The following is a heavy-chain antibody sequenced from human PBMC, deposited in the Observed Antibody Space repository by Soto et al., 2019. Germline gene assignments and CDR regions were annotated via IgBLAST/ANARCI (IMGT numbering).Heavy chain of an antibody. CDR1: GFTFSSHA. J-gene: IGHJ4*02. V-gene: IGHV3-23*01. CDR3: ARDLWWYLH. Sequence: EVQLLESGGGLVQPGGALRLSCAASGFTFSSHAMSWVRQAPGKGLEWISSISGGSEGAYYADSVKGRFTISRDNSKNTLYLQMNRLRVEETAVYYCARDLWWYLHWGQGTLVTVSS. CDR2: ISGGSEGA. D-gene: IGHD2-15*01.